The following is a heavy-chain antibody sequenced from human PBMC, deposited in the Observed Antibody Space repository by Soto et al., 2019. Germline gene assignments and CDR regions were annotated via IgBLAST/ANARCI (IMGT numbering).Heavy chain of an antibody. CDR1: GGTFSSYT. Sequence: QVQLVQSGAEVKKPGSSVKVSCKASGGTFSSYTISWVRQAPGQGLEWMGRIIPILGIANYAQKFQGRVTITADNSTSTAYMELSSLRSEDTAVYYCATDNGGPMGVDYWGQGTLVTVSS. CDR2: IIPILGIA. V-gene: IGHV1-69*08. CDR3: ATDNGGPMGVDY. J-gene: IGHJ4*02. D-gene: IGHD2-15*01.